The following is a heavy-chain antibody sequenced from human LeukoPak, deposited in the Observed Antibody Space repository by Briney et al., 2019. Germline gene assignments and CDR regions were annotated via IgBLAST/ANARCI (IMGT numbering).Heavy chain of an antibody. CDR3: ARLAVANTNWFDP. D-gene: IGHD6-19*01. CDR1: GGSISSGGYY. CDR2: IYYSGST. J-gene: IGHJ5*02. V-gene: IGHV4-31*03. Sequence: SETLSLTCTVSGGSISSGGYYWSWIRQHPGKGLEWIGYIYYSGSTYYNPSLKSRVTISVDTSKNQFSLKLSSVTAADTAVYYCARLAVANTNWFDPWGQGTLVTVSS.